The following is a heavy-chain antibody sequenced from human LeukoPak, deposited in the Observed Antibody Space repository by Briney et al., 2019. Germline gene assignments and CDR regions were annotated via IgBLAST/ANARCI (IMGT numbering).Heavy chain of an antibody. D-gene: IGHD3-22*01. CDR3: ARGPYSYDSSGAFDI. V-gene: IGHV4-61*02. J-gene: IGHJ3*02. CDR2: ISSSGST. Sequence: SETLSLTCAVSGGSISSSNWWSWIRQPAGKGLEWIGRISSSGSTNYNPSLKSRVTISVDTSKNQFSLKLSSVTAADTAVCFCARGPYSYDSSGAFDIWGQGTMVTVSS. CDR1: GGSISSSNW.